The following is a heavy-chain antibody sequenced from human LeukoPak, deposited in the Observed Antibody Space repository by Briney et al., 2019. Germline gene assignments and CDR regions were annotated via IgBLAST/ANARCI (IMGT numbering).Heavy chain of an antibody. V-gene: IGHV4-61*01. J-gene: IGHJ4*02. CDR2: IYYSGST. CDR3: ARSLSGTSSDY. Sequence: SETLSLTCTVSGYSLSSGYHWGWIRQPPGKGLEWIGYIYYSGSTNYNPSLKSRVTISVDTSKNQFSLKLSSVTAADTAVYYCARSLSGTSSDYWGQGTLVTVSS. CDR1: GYSLSSGYH. D-gene: IGHD2-2*01.